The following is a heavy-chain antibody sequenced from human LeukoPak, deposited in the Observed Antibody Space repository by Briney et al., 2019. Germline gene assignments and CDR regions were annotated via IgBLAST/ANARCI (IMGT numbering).Heavy chain of an antibody. CDR3: TRDPYCRSSSCYWGIDY. CDR1: GFTFGDYA. V-gene: IGHV3-49*04. CDR2: IRSKAYGGTI. D-gene: IGHD2-15*01. J-gene: IGHJ4*02. Sequence: GGSLRLSGTASGFTFGDYAMSWVRQAPGKGLEWVGFIRSKAYGGTIEYAASVKGRFTISRDDSKSIAYLQMNSLKTEDTALYYCTRDPYCRSSSCYWGIDYWGQGTLVTVSS.